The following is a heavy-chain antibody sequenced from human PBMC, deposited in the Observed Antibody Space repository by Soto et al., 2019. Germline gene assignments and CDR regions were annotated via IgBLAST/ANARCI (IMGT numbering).Heavy chain of an antibody. CDR1: GYTYTSYG. D-gene: IGHD2-15*01. J-gene: IGHJ4*02. CDR2: ISAYNGNT. Sequence: QVQLVQSGAEVKKPGASVKVSCKASGYTYTSYGISWVRQAPGQGLEWMGWISAYNGNTNYAQKRQGRVTMTTDTSTSTAYMELRSLRSDDTAVYYCARAPILGDIVAGPDFWGQGTLVTVSA. V-gene: IGHV1-18*01. CDR3: ARAPILGDIVAGPDF.